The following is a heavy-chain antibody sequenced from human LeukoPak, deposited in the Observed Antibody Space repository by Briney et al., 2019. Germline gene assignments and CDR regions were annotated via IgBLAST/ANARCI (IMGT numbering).Heavy chain of an antibody. CDR1: GGTFSSYA. D-gene: IGHD4-11*01. CDR3: ARAGLGTDYSILELSFTWYFDL. J-gene: IGHJ2*01. Sequence: GASVKVSCKASGGTFSSYAISWVRQAPGQGLEWMGGIIPIFGTANYAQKFQGRVTTTTDESTSTAYMELSSLRSEDTAVYYCARAGLGTDYSILELSFTWYFDLWGRGTLVTVSS. V-gene: IGHV1-69*05. CDR2: IIPIFGTA.